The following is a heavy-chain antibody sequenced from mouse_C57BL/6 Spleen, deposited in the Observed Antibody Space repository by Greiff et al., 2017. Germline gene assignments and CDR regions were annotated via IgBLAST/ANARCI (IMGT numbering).Heavy chain of an antibody. CDR1: GFTFSDYY. Sequence: EVNVVESGGGLVQPGGSLKLSCAASGFTFSDYYMYWVRQTPEKRLEWVAYISHGGGSTYYPDTVKGRFTITRDNAKNTLYLQMSRLKSEDTAMYYCARRGNWDYYAMGYWGQGTSVTVSS. V-gene: IGHV5-12*01. CDR2: ISHGGGST. CDR3: ARRGNWDYYAMGY. D-gene: IGHD4-1*01. J-gene: IGHJ4*01.